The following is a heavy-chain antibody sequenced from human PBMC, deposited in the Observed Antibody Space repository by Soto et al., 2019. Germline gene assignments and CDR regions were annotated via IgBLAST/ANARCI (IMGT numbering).Heavy chain of an antibody. CDR1: GCSIREKH. CDR3: VASLAASGLNWLDP. D-gene: IGHD6-13*01. Sequence: SDTLSLTRAVSGCSIREKHLDLVRQPPGKGLEWIGLIFANGHTDYNPSLKSRVTMSVDASKNQFSLRLTSMTAADTAVYYCVASLAASGLNWLDPWGRGTLVNVSS. J-gene: IGHJ5*02. V-gene: IGHV4-4*07. CDR2: IFANGHT.